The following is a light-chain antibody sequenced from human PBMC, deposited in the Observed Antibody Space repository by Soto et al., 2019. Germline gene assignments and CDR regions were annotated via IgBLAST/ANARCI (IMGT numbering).Light chain of an antibody. CDR2: GAS. V-gene: IGKV3-15*01. J-gene: IGKJ1*01. CDR3: QQYNNWPPMA. CDR1: QSVSSN. Sequence: EIVMTQSPATLSVSPGERATLSCRASQSVSSNLAWYQQKPGQAPRLLIYGASTRATGIPARWSGSGSGTDFTLTISTLQSEDFAVDYCQQYNNWPPMAFGQGTKVEIK.